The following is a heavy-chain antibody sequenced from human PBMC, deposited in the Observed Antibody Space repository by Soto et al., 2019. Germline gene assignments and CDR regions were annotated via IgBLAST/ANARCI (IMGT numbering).Heavy chain of an antibody. D-gene: IGHD1-1*01. Sequence: PSETLSLTCAVYGGSFSGYYWSWIRQPPGKGLEWIGEINHSGSTNYNPSLKSRVTISVATSKNQFSLKLSSVTAADTAIYYCAKAITTKNYFDYWGQGTLVTVSS. CDR3: AKAITTKNYFDY. CDR2: INHSGST. J-gene: IGHJ4*02. CDR1: GGSFSGYY. V-gene: IGHV4-34*01.